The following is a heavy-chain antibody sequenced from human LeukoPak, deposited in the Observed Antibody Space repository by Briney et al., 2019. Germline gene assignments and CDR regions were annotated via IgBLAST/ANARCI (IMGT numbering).Heavy chain of an antibody. CDR3: ARDKGYCSCGSCYEGRVYYYMDV. CDR2: TYYRSKWYN. V-gene: IGHV6-1*01. CDR1: GDSFSSNSGA. J-gene: IGHJ6*03. Sequence: SQTLSLTCAISGDSFSSNSGAWNWIRQSPSRGLEWLGRTYYRSKWYNDYAVSVKSRITINPDTSKNQFSLQLNSVTPEDTAVYYCARDKGYCSCGSCYEGRVYYYMDVWGKGTTVTVSS. D-gene: IGHD2-15*01.